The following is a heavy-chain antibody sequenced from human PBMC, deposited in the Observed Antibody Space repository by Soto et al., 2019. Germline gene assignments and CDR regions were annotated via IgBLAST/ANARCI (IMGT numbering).Heavy chain of an antibody. CDR1: GFTIGDYA. CDR3: AKDPSTYRSVTFSYYFDY. CDR2: IGWNSGSI. D-gene: IGHD4-17*01. J-gene: IGHJ4*02. V-gene: IGHV3-9*01. Sequence: DVQREESGGGLVQPGRSLRLSCAASGFTIGDYAMHWVRQAPGKGLEWVSGIGWNSGSIAYADSVKGRFTISRDNAKNSLYLLINSLRPEDTAFYYCAKDPSTYRSVTFSYYFDYWGQGSLVTVSS.